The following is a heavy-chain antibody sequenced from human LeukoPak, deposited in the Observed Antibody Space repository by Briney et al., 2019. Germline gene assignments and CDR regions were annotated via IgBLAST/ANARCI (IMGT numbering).Heavy chain of an antibody. CDR2: ISSSSSYI. CDR3: ARVDVTQFDY. CDR1: GFTFSSYS. J-gene: IGHJ4*02. V-gene: IGHV3-21*01. D-gene: IGHD1-14*01. Sequence: VGSLRLSCAASGFTFSSYSMNWVRQAPRKGLEWVSSISSSSSYIYYADSVKGRFTISRDNAKNSLYLQMNSLRAEDTAVYYCARVDVTQFDYWGQGTLVTVSS.